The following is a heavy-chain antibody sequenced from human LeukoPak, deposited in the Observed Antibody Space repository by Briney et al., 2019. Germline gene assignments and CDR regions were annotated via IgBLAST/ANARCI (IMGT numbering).Heavy chain of an antibody. CDR3: ARLYDSSGYGNYYYYGMDV. D-gene: IGHD3-22*01. V-gene: IGHV5-10-1*01. Sequence: GESLKISCKGSGYSFTSYWISWVRQMPGKGLEWIGRIDPSDSYTNYSPSFQGHVTISADKSISTAYLQWSSLKASDTAMYYCARLYDSSGYGNYYYYGMDVWGQGTTVTVSS. J-gene: IGHJ6*02. CDR2: IDPSDSYT. CDR1: GYSFTSYW.